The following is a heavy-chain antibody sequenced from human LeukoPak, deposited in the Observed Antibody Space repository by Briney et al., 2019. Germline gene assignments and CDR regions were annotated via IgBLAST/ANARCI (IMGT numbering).Heavy chain of an antibody. J-gene: IGHJ2*01. CDR1: GVSVSSGSYY. Sequence: PSETLSLTCTVSGVSVSSGSYYWSWIRQPPGKGLEWIGYIYYSGSTNYNPSLKSRVTISVDTSKNQFSLKLSSVTAADTAVYYCARTELCGGDCYPPYWYFDLWGRGTLVTVSS. D-gene: IGHD2-21*01. CDR2: IYYSGST. V-gene: IGHV4-61*01. CDR3: ARTELCGGDCYPPYWYFDL.